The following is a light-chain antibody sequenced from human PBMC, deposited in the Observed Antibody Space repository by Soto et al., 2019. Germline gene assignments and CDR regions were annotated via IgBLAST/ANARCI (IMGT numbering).Light chain of an antibody. V-gene: IGLV1-40*01. CDR1: SSNIGAGYD. Sequence: QSVLTQPPSVSGAPGQRVTISCTGSSSNIGAGYDVHWYQQLPGTAPKLLIYGNGNRPSGVPDRFSGSKSGTSASLAITGLQAEDEADYYCSSYTSSSLRVFGTGTKVTVL. CDR3: SSYTSSSLRV. J-gene: IGLJ1*01. CDR2: GNG.